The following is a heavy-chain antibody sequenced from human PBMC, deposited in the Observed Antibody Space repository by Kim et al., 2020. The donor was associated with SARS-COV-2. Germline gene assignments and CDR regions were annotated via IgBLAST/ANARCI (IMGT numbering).Heavy chain of an antibody. CDR1: GFTFSSYA. CDR3: AKEAYITGTTRVNQKYYYDYIGV. D-gene: IGHD1-7*01. CDR2: ISGSGGST. J-gene: IGHJ6*03. V-gene: IGHV3-23*01. Sequence: GGSLRLSCAASGFTFSSYAMSWVRQAPGKGLEWVSAISGSGGSTYYADSVKGRFTISRDNSKNTLYLQMNSLRAEDTAVYYCAKEAYITGTTRVNQKYYYDYIGVWGTRATVSVS.